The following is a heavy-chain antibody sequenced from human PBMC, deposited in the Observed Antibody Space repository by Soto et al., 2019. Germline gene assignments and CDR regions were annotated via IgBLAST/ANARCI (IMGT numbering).Heavy chain of an antibody. CDR2: ISYDGSNK. J-gene: IGHJ3*02. D-gene: IGHD6-13*01. V-gene: IGHV3-30*18. CDR3: AKDSYSSSWYDFSAFDI. Sequence: PGGSLRLSCAASGFTFSSYGMHWVRQAPGKGLEWVAVISYDGSNKYYADSVKGRFTISRDNSKNTLYLQMNSLRAEDTAVYYCAKDSYSSSWYDFSAFDIWGQGTMVTVSS. CDR1: GFTFSSYG.